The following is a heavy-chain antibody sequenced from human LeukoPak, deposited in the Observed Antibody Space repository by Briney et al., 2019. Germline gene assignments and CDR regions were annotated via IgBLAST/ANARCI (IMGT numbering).Heavy chain of an antibody. CDR1: GGSITSSLYH. CDR2: VFHSGNT. V-gene: IGHV4-39*01. CDR3: ARQIVGTSWNYYYSYIDV. Sequence: SETLSLTCSVSGGSITSSLYHWGWLRQAPGKGLRWIGNVFHSGNTYYSPSLQSRVAISIDTSKNRFSLKLTSVTAADTAVYYCARQIVGTSWNYYYSYIDVWGNGTSVSVSS. D-gene: IGHD1-1*01. J-gene: IGHJ6*03.